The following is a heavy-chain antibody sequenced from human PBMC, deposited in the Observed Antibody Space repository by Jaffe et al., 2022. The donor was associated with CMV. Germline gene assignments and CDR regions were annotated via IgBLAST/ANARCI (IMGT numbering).Heavy chain of an antibody. CDR2: ISGSGGST. D-gene: IGHD3-10*01. V-gene: IGHV3-23*01. CDR3: AKIKTPGRYYYLLFDY. CDR1: GFTFSSYA. Sequence: EVQLLESGGGLVQPGGSLRLSCAASGFTFSSYAMSWVRQAPGKGLEWVSAISGSGGSTYYADSVKGRFTISRDNSKNTLYLQMNSLRAEDTAVYYCAKIKTPGRYYYLLFDYWGQGTLVTVSS. J-gene: IGHJ4*02.